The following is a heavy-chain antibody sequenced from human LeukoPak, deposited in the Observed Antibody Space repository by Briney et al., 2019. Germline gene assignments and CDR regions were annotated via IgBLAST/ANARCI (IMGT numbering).Heavy chain of an antibody. V-gene: IGHV3-15*01. Sequence: PGGSLRLSCAASGFTFSNAWMSWVRQAPGKGLEWVGRIKSKTDGGTTDYAAPVKGGFTISRDDSKNTLYLQMNSLKTEDTAVYYCTTDLIVGATNYWGQGTLVTVSS. CDR1: GFTFSNAW. J-gene: IGHJ4*02. CDR3: TTDLIVGATNY. CDR2: IKSKTDGGTT. D-gene: IGHD1-26*01.